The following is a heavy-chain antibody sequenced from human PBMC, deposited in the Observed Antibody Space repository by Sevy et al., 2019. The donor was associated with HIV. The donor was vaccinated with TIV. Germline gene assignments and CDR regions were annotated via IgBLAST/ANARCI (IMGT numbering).Heavy chain of an antibody. J-gene: IGHJ4*02. V-gene: IGHV3-23*01. CDR2: ISGSGGDT. CDR1: GFTFSSYG. Sequence: GGSLRLSCGASGFTFSSYGMSWVRQAPGKGLEWVSFISGSGGDTYYADSVKGRFTISRDNSKNTLYMHMISLRAEDTAVYFCAKTRSSSGWSHIDYWGQGTLVTVS. D-gene: IGHD6-19*01. CDR3: AKTRSSSGWSHIDY.